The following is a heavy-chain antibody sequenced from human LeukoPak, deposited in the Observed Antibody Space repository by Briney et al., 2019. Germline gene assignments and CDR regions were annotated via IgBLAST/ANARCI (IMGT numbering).Heavy chain of an antibody. Sequence: SETLSLTCSVSGGSISSYYWNWIRQPPGKGLEWIGYIYYSGSTNYNPSLKSRVTISVDTSKNQFSLKLSSVTAADTAVYYCTRDSGTTGEVKFDPWGQGTLVAVSS. CDR1: GGSISSYY. D-gene: IGHD3-10*01. CDR3: TRDSGTTGEVKFDP. J-gene: IGHJ5*02. CDR2: IYYSGST. V-gene: IGHV4-59*12.